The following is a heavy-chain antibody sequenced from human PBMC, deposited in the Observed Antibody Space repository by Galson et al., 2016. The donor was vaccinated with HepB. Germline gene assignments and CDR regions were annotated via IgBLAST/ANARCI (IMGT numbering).Heavy chain of an antibody. CDR1: GFTFSSYG. Sequence: SLRLSCAASGFTFSSYGMHWVRQAPGKGLEWAAVIWYDGSNKYYADSVKGRFTISRDNSKNTLYLQMKSLRPEDTAIYYCVKGGGKMEWLLDYYLDVWGKGTTV. J-gene: IGHJ6*03. CDR3: VKGGGKMEWLLDYYLDV. V-gene: IGHV3-33*06. CDR2: IWYDGSNK. D-gene: IGHD3-3*01.